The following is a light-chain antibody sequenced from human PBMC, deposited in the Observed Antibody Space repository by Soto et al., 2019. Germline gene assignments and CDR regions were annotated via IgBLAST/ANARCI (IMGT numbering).Light chain of an antibody. Sequence: EIVLTQSPGTLSLSPGKRATLSCRASQTISSAYLAWYQQRPGQAPRLLIYGASTRATGIPDRFSGRGSGTDFVLTISRLEPEDFAVYYCQLYGASLVTFGQGTKVEI. J-gene: IGKJ2*01. CDR1: QTISSAY. CDR2: GAS. CDR3: QLYGASLVT. V-gene: IGKV3-20*01.